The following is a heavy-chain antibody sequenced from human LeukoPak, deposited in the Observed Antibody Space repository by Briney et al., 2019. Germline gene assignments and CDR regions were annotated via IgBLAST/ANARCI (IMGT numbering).Heavy chain of an antibody. J-gene: IGHJ2*01. D-gene: IGHD4-17*01. CDR1: GGSISSGSYY. CDR2: IYTSGST. CDR3: ARDPSSVVAVTTFGSPYWYFDL. Sequence: SETLSLTCTVSGGSISSGSYYWSWIRQPAGKGLEWIGRIYTSGSTNYSLSLKSRVTISVDTSKNQFSLKLSSVTAADTAVYYCARDPSSVVAVTTFGSPYWYFDLWGRGTLVTVSS. V-gene: IGHV4-61*02.